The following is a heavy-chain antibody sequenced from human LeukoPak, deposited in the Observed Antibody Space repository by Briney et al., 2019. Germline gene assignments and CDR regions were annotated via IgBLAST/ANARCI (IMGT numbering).Heavy chain of an antibody. CDR3: ASRPADSTWHGVFDY. V-gene: IGHV4-59*11. CDR1: GTSLSNRY. D-gene: IGHD6-13*01. J-gene: IGHJ4*02. Sequence: PSETLSLTCTVSGTSLSNRYWSWIRQSPEKGLEWIGYIYDTETTSYNPSLNSRVTMSVDTSKNQFVLKLSSVTAADTALYYCASRPADSTWHGVFDYWSRGTLATVSS. CDR2: IYDTETT.